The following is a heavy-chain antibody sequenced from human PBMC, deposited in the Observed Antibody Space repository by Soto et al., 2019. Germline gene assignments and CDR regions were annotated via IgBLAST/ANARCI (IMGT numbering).Heavy chain of an antibody. CDR2: INAGNGNT. J-gene: IGHJ4*02. CDR3: ARVPLMVYARALGY. CDR1: GYTFTNYA. V-gene: IGHV1-3*01. D-gene: IGHD2-8*01. Sequence: ASVKVSCKASGYTFTNYAMHWVRQAPGQRLEWMGWINAGNGNTKYSQKFQGRVTITRDTSANTAYMELRSLRSDDTAVYYCARVPLMVYARALGYWGQGTLVTVSS.